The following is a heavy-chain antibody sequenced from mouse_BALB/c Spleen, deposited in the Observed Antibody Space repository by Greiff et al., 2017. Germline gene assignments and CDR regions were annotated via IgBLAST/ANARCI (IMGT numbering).Heavy chain of an antibody. V-gene: IGHV7-3*02. D-gene: IGHD1-2*01. CDR1: GFTFTDYY. CDR3: ARHGYRDYYAMDY. J-gene: IGHJ4*01. Sequence: EVKLMESGGGLVQPGGSLRLSCATSGFTFTDYYMSWVRQPPGKALEWLGFIRNKANGYTTEYSASVKGRFTISRDNSQSILYLQMNTLRAEDSATYYCARHGYRDYYAMDYWGQGTSVTVSS. CDR2: IRNKANGYTT.